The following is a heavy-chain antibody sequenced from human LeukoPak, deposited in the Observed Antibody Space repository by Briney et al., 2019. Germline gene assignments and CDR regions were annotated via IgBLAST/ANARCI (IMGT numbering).Heavy chain of an antibody. CDR2: ISGSGGST. CDR1: GFTFNSYA. Sequence: GGSLRLSCAASGFTFNSYAMSWVRQAPGKGLEWVSGISGSGGSTYYADSVKGRFTISRDNSKNTLYLQMNSLRAEDTAVYYCAKDWSGYSPYDTFDIWGQGTMVTVSS. V-gene: IGHV3-23*01. CDR3: AKDWSGYSPYDTFDI. D-gene: IGHD3-3*01. J-gene: IGHJ3*02.